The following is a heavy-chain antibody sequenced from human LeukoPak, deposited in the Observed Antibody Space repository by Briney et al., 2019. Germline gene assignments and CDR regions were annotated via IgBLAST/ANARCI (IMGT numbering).Heavy chain of an antibody. D-gene: IGHD2-2*01. Sequence: GGSLRLSCAASGFTVSGNYMSWVRQAPGKGLEWVAVISHDGSSKYFADSVKGRFTISRDNPKNTLDLQMHSLRAEDTAVYYCVKSIRFCSSNSCFAGYYNYGLHVWGQGTTVIVSS. V-gene: IGHV3-30*18. J-gene: IGHJ6*02. CDR3: VKSIRFCSSNSCFAGYYNYGLHV. CDR2: ISHDGSSK. CDR1: GFTVSGNY.